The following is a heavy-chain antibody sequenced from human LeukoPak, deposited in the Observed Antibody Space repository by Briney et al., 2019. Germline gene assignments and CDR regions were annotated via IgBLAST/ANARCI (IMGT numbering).Heavy chain of an antibody. Sequence: ASVKVSCTASGYTFSDFYIHWVRQAPGQGLEYVGWITPKSGDTYSPQRFQGRVTMTRDASISTAYMELSSLRSDNTAVYFCARVRLADERAWAYWGQGTLVTVSS. CDR3: ARVRLADERAWAY. CDR2: ITPKSGDT. V-gene: IGHV1-2*02. J-gene: IGHJ4*02. D-gene: IGHD3-3*02. CDR1: GYTFSDFY.